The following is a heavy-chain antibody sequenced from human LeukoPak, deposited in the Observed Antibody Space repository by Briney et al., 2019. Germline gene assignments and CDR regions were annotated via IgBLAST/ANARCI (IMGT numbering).Heavy chain of an antibody. CDR1: GGTFSSYT. J-gene: IGHJ5*01. D-gene: IGHD2-2*01. CDR3: ARSHSRAVPAANPLWGWFDP. V-gene: IGHV1-69*02. CDR2: IIPILGIA. Sequence: ASVKVSCKASGGTFSSYTISWVRQAPGQGLEWMGTIIPILGIANYAQKFQGRDTITADKSTSTAYMELSSLRSEDTAVYYCARSHSRAVPAANPLWGWFDPWGQGTLVTVPS.